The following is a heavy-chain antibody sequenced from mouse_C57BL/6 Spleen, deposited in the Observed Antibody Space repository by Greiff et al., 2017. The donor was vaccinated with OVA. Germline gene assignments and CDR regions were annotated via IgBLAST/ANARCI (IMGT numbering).Heavy chain of an antibody. CDR1: GYTFTSYW. J-gene: IGHJ2*01. CDR3: ARGTTVVTYFDY. D-gene: IGHD1-1*01. V-gene: IGHV1-59*01. CDR2: IDPSDSYT. Sequence: QVKLQQPGAELVRPGTSVKLSCKASGYTFTSYWMHWVKQRPGQGLEWIGVIDPSDSYTNYNQKFKGKATLTVDTSSSTAYMQLSSLTSEDSAVYYCARGTTVVTYFDYWGQGTTLTVSS.